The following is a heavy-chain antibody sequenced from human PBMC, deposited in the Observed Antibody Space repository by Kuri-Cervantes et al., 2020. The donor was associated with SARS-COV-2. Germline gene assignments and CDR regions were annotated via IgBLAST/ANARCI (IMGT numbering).Heavy chain of an antibody. Sequence: GESLKISCAASGFTFSSYGMHWVRQAPGKGLEWVAFISYDGSNKYYADSVKGRFTISRDNSKNSLYLQMNSLRAEDTAVYYCARDVGPGGPNWNDGVYWGQGTLVTVSS. J-gene: IGHJ4*02. CDR3: ARDVGPGGPNWNDGVY. CDR2: ISYDGSNK. CDR1: GFTFSSYG. V-gene: IGHV3-30-3*01. D-gene: IGHD1-20*01.